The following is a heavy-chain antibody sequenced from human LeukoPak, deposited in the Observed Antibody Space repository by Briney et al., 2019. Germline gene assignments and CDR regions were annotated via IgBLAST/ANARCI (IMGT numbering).Heavy chain of an antibody. CDR1: GFTFSSYW. D-gene: IGHD6-13*01. Sequence: GGSLRLSCAASGFTFSSYWMSWVRQAPGKGLERVANIKQDGSEKYYVDSVKGRFTISRDNAKNSLYLQMNSLRAEDTAVYYCARVASSSWYSLFDPWGQGTLVTVSS. J-gene: IGHJ5*02. V-gene: IGHV3-7*01. CDR3: ARVASSSWYSLFDP. CDR2: IKQDGSEK.